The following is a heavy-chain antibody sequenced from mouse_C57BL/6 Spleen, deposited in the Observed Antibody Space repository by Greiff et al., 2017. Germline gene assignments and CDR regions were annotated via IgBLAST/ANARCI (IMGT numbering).Heavy chain of an antibody. CDR2: INPSNGGT. J-gene: IGHJ4*01. CDR3: ARSLYYYAMDY. D-gene: IGHD6-2*01. V-gene: IGHV1-53*01. Sequence: QVHVKQSGTELVKPGASVKLSCKASGYTFTSYWMHWVKQRPGQGLEWIGNINPSNGGTNYNEKFKSKATLTVDKSSRTAYMQLSSLTSEDSAVYYCARSLYYYAMDYWGQGTSVTVSS. CDR1: GYTFTSYW.